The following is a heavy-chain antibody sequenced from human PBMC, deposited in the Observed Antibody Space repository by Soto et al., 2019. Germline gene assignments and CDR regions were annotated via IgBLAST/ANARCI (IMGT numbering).Heavy chain of an antibody. D-gene: IGHD3-16*01. Sequence: PGGSLRLSCAASGFTFSNAWMSWVRQAPGKGLEWVGRIKSKTDGGTTDYAAPVKGRFTISRDDSKNTLYLQMNSLKTEDTAVYYCTTGALGEWYYFDYWGQGTLVTVSS. J-gene: IGHJ4*02. CDR2: IKSKTDGGTT. CDR3: TTGALGEWYYFDY. CDR1: GFTFSNAW. V-gene: IGHV3-15*01.